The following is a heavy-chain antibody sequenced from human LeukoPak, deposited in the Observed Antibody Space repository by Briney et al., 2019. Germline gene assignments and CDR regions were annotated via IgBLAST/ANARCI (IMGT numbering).Heavy chain of an antibody. CDR2: IKADGSEK. V-gene: IGHV3-7*01. J-gene: IGHJ3*02. Sequence: GGSLRLSCVAPGFTFSNYWMSWVRQAPGKGLEWVANIKADGSEKYSVDSVKGRFTISRDNAKNSLYLQMNNLRVEDTAVYFCATSQTTSGRYGNAFDIWGRGTLVTVSS. D-gene: IGHD6-19*01. CDR3: ATSQTTSGRYGNAFDI. CDR1: GFTFSNYW.